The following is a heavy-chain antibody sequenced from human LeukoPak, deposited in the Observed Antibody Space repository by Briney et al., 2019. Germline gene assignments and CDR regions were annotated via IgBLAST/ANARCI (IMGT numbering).Heavy chain of an antibody. Sequence: GGSLRLSCAASGFTFSSYGMHWVRQAPGKGLEWVAVISYDGSNKYYADSVKGRFTISRDNSKNTLYLQMNSLRAEDTAVYYCAKDWVDIVVVPAANHYYGMDVWGQGTTVTVSS. CDR2: ISYDGSNK. CDR1: GFTFSSYG. D-gene: IGHD2-2*01. V-gene: IGHV3-30*18. CDR3: AKDWVDIVVVPAANHYYGMDV. J-gene: IGHJ6*02.